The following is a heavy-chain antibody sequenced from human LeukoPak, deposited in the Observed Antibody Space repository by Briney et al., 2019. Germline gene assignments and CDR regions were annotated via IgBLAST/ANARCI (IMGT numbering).Heavy chain of an antibody. D-gene: IGHD5-12*01. CDR3: ARRGYDHPDLDY. CDR2: INPHSGET. V-gene: IGHV1-2*02. Sequence: ASVKVSCKASGYSFTKYYIHWVRQAPGQGLGWMGWINPHSGETHYAQTFQGRVTMTRDTSTSTAYMELTSLRSDDVPVYYCARRGYDHPDLDYWGQGTLVTVPS. J-gene: IGHJ4*02. CDR1: GYSFTKYY.